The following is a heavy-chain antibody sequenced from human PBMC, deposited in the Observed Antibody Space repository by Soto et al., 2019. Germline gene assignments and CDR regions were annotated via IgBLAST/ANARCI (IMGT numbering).Heavy chain of an antibody. J-gene: IGHJ5*02. CDR2: ISGSGGST. Sequence: GGSLRLSCAASGFTFSSYAMSWVRQAPGKGLEWVSAISGSGGSTYYADSMKGRFTISRDNSKNTLYLQMNSLRAEDTAVYYCAKDILTGYPTRGNWFDPWGQGTLVTVSS. V-gene: IGHV3-23*01. D-gene: IGHD3-9*01. CDR1: GFTFSSYA. CDR3: AKDILTGYPTRGNWFDP.